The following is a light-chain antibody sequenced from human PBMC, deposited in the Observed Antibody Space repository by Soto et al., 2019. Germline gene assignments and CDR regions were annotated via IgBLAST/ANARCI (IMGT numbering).Light chain of an antibody. Sequence: QSALPQPASVSGSPGQSITISCTGTSSDVGNYNLVSWYQQYPDKAPKLIISEGTKRPSGVSDRFSGSKSGNTASLTISGLQAEDEADYYCCPYAGSNTYVFGGGTKLTVL. J-gene: IGLJ3*02. CDR1: SSDVGNYNL. CDR2: EGT. CDR3: CPYAGSNTYV. V-gene: IGLV2-23*01.